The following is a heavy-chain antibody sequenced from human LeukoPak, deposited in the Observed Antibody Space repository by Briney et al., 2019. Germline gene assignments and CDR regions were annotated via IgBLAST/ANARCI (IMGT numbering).Heavy chain of an antibody. CDR2: ISSSSYI. CDR3: AREGTYSSGCDY. D-gene: IGHD6-19*01. V-gene: IGHV3-21*01. Sequence: PGGSLRLSCAASGFTFSSYSMNWVRQAPGKGLEWVSSISSSSYIYYADSVKGRFTISRDNAKNTLYLQMNSLRAEDTAVYYCAREGTYSSGCDYWGQGTLVTVSS. CDR1: GFTFSSYS. J-gene: IGHJ4*02.